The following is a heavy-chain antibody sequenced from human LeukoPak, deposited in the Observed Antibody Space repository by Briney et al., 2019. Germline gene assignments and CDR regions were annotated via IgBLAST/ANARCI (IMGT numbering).Heavy chain of an antibody. Sequence: SETLSLTCAVSSASISSGGNSWSGIRQPPGKGLEWIGYIYHSGSTYYNPSLKSRVTISVDRSKNQFSLKLSSVTAADTAVYYCARRIVVKNWFDPWGQGTLLTVSS. CDR1: SASISSGGNS. V-gene: IGHV4-30-2*01. J-gene: IGHJ5*02. CDR3: ARRIVVKNWFDP. CDR2: IYHSGST. D-gene: IGHD2-21*01.